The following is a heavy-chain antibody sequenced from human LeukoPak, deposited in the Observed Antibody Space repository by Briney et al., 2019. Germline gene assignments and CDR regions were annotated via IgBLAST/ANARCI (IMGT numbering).Heavy chain of an antibody. CDR2: IYTSGST. D-gene: IGHD6-19*01. CDR3: ARHSGIAVSDAFDI. J-gene: IGHJ3*02. V-gene: IGHV4-4*07. Sequence: SETLSLTCTVSGGSISSYYWSWIRQPAGKGLEWIGRIYTSGSTNYNPSLKSRVTMSVDTSKNQFSLKLSSVTAADTAVYYCARHSGIAVSDAFDIWGQGTMVTVSS. CDR1: GGSISSYY.